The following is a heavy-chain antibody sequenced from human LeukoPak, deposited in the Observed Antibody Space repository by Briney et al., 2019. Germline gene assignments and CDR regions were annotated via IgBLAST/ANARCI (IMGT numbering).Heavy chain of an antibody. D-gene: IGHD3-10*01. CDR2: IISKADGGTT. Sequence: GGSLRLSCEGSGFRLRAAWISWVRQAPGKGLGWVGRIISKADGGTTDYAAPVKDRVSITRDDSKNTLYLQMNSLETEDTAVYYCSLIGIWLGDLQGFHHWGRGTVVTVSS. CDR1: GFRLRAAW. J-gene: IGHJ4*02. V-gene: IGHV3-15*01. CDR3: SLIGIWLGDLQGFHH.